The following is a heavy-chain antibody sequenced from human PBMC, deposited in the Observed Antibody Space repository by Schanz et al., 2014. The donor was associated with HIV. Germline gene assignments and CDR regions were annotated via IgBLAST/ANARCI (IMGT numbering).Heavy chain of an antibody. Sequence: EVQLVESGGGSVQPGRSLRLSCEASGFTFVDCAMHWVRQVPEKGLEWVSGISWSGKNRGYADSVKGRFTISRDNAKNSLYMQMNSLRGDDTALYYCAKAYSTSRPYSMDIWGQGTTVTVSS. V-gene: IGHV3-9*01. CDR3: AKAYSTSRPYSMDI. J-gene: IGHJ6*02. CDR1: GFTFVDCA. D-gene: IGHD6-6*01. CDR2: ISWSGKNR.